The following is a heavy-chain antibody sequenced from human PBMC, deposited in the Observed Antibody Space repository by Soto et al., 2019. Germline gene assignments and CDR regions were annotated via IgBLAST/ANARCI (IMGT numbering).Heavy chain of an antibody. Sequence: VQLVESGGGLVQPGRSLRLSCAASGFTFDDYAMHWVRQAPGKGPEWVSGISWNSGSIGYADSVKGRFTISRDNAKNSLYLQMNSLRAEDTALYYCAKDIRDYDFWSGHAFDIWGQGTMVTVSS. V-gene: IGHV3-9*01. D-gene: IGHD3-3*01. CDR1: GFTFDDYA. CDR3: AKDIRDYDFWSGHAFDI. J-gene: IGHJ3*02. CDR2: ISWNSGSI.